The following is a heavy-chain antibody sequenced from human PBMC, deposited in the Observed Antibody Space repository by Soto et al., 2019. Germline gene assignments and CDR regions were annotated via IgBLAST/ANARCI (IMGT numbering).Heavy chain of an antibody. Sequence: ASVKVSCKASGYTFTSYDINWVRQATGQGLEWMGWMNPNSGNTGYAQKFQGRVTMTRNTSISTAYMELSSLRSEDTAVYYCARAPLRYFDWLFRGGLYYFDHWGQGTLVTVSS. J-gene: IGHJ4*02. CDR3: ARAPLRYFDWLFRGGLYYFDH. D-gene: IGHD3-9*01. V-gene: IGHV1-8*01. CDR1: GYTFTSYD. CDR2: MNPNSGNT.